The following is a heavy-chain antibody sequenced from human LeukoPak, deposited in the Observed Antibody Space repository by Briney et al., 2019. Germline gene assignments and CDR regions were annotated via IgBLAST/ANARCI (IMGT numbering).Heavy chain of an antibody. CDR3: ASRKLGNDY. J-gene: IGHJ4*02. CDR2: IYHTGST. CDR1: GGSVRDYY. D-gene: IGHD7-27*01. Sequence: PSETLSLTCTISGGSVRDYYWSWIRPSPGKGLEWIGYIYHTGSTSYSPSLKSRVTKSADTSQNQFSLKLSSVTAADTAVYYCASRKLGNDYWGQGTLVTVSS. V-gene: IGHV4-59*02.